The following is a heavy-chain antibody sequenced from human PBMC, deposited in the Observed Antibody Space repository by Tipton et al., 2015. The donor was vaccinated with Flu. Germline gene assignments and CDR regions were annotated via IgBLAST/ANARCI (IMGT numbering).Heavy chain of an antibody. V-gene: IGHV4-38-2*02. D-gene: IGHD4-11*01. CDR2: IFHSGNA. Sequence: TLSLTCTVSGDSMRRDYFWGWIRQAPGKGLEWIGNIFHSGNAYHNPSLKSRVTISIDRSKNQFSLNLKSVTAGDMAVYYCARRDYSNYVSDPKNWFDPWGQGTRVIASS. J-gene: IGHJ5*02. CDR3: ARRDYSNYVSDPKNWFDP. CDR1: GDSMRRDYF.